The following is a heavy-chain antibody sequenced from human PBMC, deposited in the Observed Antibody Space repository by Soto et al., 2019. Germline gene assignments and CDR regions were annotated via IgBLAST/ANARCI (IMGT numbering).Heavy chain of an antibody. CDR1: GYSFTNYW. D-gene: IGHD3-10*01. Sequence: EVQLVQSGAEVKNPGESLKISCKGSGYSFTNYWIGWGRQLPGKGLEWMGIIDPGDTDTRYSPSFQGQGTISADKSIRSAYLQWSSLKASYSAMYYCARMGLTIGSLACWGQGTLVTVSS. J-gene: IGHJ4*02. CDR3: ARMGLTIGSLAC. CDR2: IDPGDTDT. V-gene: IGHV5-51*01.